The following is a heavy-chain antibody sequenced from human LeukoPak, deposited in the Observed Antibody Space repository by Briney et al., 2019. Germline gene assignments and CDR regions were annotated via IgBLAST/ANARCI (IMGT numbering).Heavy chain of an antibody. CDR2: MWYDGSRE. D-gene: IGHD1-26*01. Sequence: GGSLRLSCAASGFTLSTHGMHWVRQAPGKGLEWVAGMWYDGSREDYADSVKGRFTISRDMSKNTLNLQMNSLRVEDTAMFYCASDSSFGSLDFRGQGTLVTVSS. CDR1: GFTLSTHG. V-gene: IGHV3-33*01. J-gene: IGHJ4*02. CDR3: ASDSSFGSLDF.